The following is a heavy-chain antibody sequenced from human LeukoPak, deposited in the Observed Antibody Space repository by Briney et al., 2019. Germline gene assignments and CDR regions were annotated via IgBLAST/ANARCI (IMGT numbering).Heavy chain of an antibody. Sequence: SETLSLTCAVSGASISSGYWWSWVRQPPGKGLEWIGEIYHSGSTNHNPSLKSRVTISVDKSKSQFSLNLSSVTAADTAVYYCARDDTGVIRGIRFHYWGQGTLVTVS. CDR1: GASISSGYW. CDR2: IYHSGST. V-gene: IGHV4-4*02. CDR3: ARDDTGVIRGIRFHY. D-gene: IGHD3-10*01. J-gene: IGHJ4*02.